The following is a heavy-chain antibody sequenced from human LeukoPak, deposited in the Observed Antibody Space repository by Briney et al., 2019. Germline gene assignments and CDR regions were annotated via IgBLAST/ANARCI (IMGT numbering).Heavy chain of an antibody. CDR3: AKDDPWEGVEAA. Sequence: GGSLRLSCAASGFTFSTFAMIWVRQPPGKGLEWVSSIFPSGGEIHYADSVRGRFTISRDNSKSTLSLQMNSLRAEDTAIYYCAKDDPWEGVEAAWGQGTLVTVSS. CDR1: GFTFSTFA. V-gene: IGHV3-23*01. J-gene: IGHJ5*02. D-gene: IGHD6-13*01. CDR2: IFPSGGEI.